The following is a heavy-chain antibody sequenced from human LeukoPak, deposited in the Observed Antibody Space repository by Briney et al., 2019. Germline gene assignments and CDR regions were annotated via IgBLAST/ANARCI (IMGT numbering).Heavy chain of an antibody. CDR3: ARDSDFDY. J-gene: IGHJ4*02. CDR1: GFTFSSYA. Sequence: GGSLRLSCAASGFTFSSYAMHWVRQAPGKGLEWVAVISYDGSNKYYADSVKGRFTISRDNSKNTLYLQMNSLRAEDTAVYYCARDSDFDYWGQGTLVTVPS. V-gene: IGHV3-30-3*01. CDR2: ISYDGSNK.